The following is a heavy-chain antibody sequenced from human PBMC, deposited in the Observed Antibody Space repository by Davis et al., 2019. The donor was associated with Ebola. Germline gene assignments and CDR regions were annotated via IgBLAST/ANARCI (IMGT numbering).Heavy chain of an antibody. Sequence: ASVTVSCKASGYTFTSYAMNWVRQAPGQGLEWMGWISAHNGNTKYVQSLQGRVTMTTDTSTSTASMELRSLRSDDTAVYYCARDQAYDSTGYCDYWGQGTLVTVSS. CDR1: GYTFTSYA. CDR3: ARDQAYDSTGYCDY. J-gene: IGHJ4*02. V-gene: IGHV1-18*01. CDR2: ISAHNGNT. D-gene: IGHD3-22*01.